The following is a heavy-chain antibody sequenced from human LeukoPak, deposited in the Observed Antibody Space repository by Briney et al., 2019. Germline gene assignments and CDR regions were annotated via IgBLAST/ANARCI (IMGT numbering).Heavy chain of an antibody. CDR2: MNPNSGNT. CDR1: GYTFTSYD. CDR3: ASSPKRAAAGMGSDGMDV. V-gene: IGHV1-8*01. J-gene: IGHJ6*02. Sequence: ASVKVSCKASGYTFTSYDINWVRQATGQGLEWMGWMNPNSGNTGYAQKFQGRVTMTRNTSISTAYMELSSLRSEDTAVYYCASSPKRAAAGMGSDGMDVWGQGTTVTVSS. D-gene: IGHD6-13*01.